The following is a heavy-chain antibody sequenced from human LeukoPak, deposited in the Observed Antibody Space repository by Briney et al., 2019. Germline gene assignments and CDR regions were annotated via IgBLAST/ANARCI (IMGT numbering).Heavy chain of an antibody. CDR1: GFIFSTYS. Sequence: GGSLRLSCATSGFIFSTYSLNWVRQAPGKGLEWVSSITGSSNFIYYADSVKGRFTISRDNAKNPLFLQMNSLRAEDTAMYYCARSEDYCSGGSCYAHWGQGILVTVSS. J-gene: IGHJ1*01. CDR2: ITGSSNFI. V-gene: IGHV3-21*06. D-gene: IGHD2-15*01. CDR3: ARSEDYCSGGSCYAH.